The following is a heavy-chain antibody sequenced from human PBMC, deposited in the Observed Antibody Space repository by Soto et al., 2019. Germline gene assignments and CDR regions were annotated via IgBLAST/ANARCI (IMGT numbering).Heavy chain of an antibody. CDR2: INHSGST. Sequence: ETLSLTCAVSGGSFSGYYWSCIRQPPGKGLEWIGEINHSGSTNYNPSLKSRVTISVDTSKNQFSLKLSSVTAADTAVYYCARTDPSRAFDIWGQGTMVTVSS. CDR1: GGSFSGYY. J-gene: IGHJ3*02. V-gene: IGHV4-34*01. CDR3: ARTDPSRAFDI.